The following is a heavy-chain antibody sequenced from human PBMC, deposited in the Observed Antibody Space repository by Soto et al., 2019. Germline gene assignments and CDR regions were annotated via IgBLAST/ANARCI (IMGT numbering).Heavy chain of an antibody. D-gene: IGHD5-18*01. J-gene: IGHJ4*02. CDR2: IYYSGST. CDR3: ARQFKDTAMEPFDD. V-gene: IGHV4-59*08. CDR1: GGSISSYY. Sequence: PSETLSLTCTVSGGSISSYYWSWIRQPPGKGLEWIGYIYYSGSTNYNPSLKSRVTISVDTSKNQFSLKLSSVTAADTAVYYCARQFKDTAMEPFDDWGQGTLVTVSS.